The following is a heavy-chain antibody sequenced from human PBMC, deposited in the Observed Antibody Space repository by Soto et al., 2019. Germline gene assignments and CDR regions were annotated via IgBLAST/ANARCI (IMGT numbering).Heavy chain of an antibody. CDR1: GFTFSSYA. CDR3: ARDGSSGGFDY. V-gene: IGHV3-30-3*01. J-gene: IGHJ4*02. CDR2: ISYDGSNK. D-gene: IGHD3-10*01. Sequence: QVQLVESGGGVVQPGRSLRLSCAASGFTFSSYAMHWVRQAPGKGLEWVAVISYDGSNKYYADSVKGRFTISRDNSKNTLYLQMNSLRAGDTAVYYCARDGSSGGFDYWGQGTLVTVSS.